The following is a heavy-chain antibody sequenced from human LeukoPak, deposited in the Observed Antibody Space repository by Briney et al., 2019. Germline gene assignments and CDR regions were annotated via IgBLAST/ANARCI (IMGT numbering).Heavy chain of an antibody. D-gene: IGHD3-3*01. CDR2: ISGSGGST. V-gene: IGHV3-23*01. CDR3: AKDPHFYDFWSGYYKLKWFDP. J-gene: IGHJ5*02. CDR1: GFTFSSYA. Sequence: GGSLRLSCAASGFTFSSYAMSRVRQAPGKGLERVSAISGSGGSTYYADSVKGRFTISRDNSKNTLYLQMNSLRAEDTAVYYCAKDPHFYDFWSGYYKLKWFDPWGQGTLVTVSS.